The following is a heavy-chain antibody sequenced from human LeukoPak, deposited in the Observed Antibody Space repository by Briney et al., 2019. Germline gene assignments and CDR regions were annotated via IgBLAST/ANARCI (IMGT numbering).Heavy chain of an antibody. D-gene: IGHD2-15*01. Sequence: GGSLRLSCAASGFTFSSYWMHWVRQAPGKGLVWVSRINTDGSSTSYADSVKGRFTISRDNAKNTLYLQMNSLRAEDMALYYCAKAGTCSGGSCYLRNWGQGTLVTVSS. CDR3: AKAGTCSGGSCYLRN. CDR2: INTDGSST. V-gene: IGHV3-74*01. CDR1: GFTFSSYW. J-gene: IGHJ4*02.